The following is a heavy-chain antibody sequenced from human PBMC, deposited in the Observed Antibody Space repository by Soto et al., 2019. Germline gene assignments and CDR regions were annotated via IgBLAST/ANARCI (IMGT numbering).Heavy chain of an antibody. CDR3: ARPSGLLGQYSALVDY. Sequence: GASVKVSCKASGGIFSNSAIAWVRQAPGQGLEWLGMIIPIFTTTNYAQKFKDRLTISADGSASTAYMELSGLKSEDTAVYFCARPSGLLGQYSALVDYWGQGTLVTVSS. V-gene: IGHV1-69*13. CDR2: IIPIFTTT. D-gene: IGHD6-6*01. CDR1: GGIFSNSA. J-gene: IGHJ4*02.